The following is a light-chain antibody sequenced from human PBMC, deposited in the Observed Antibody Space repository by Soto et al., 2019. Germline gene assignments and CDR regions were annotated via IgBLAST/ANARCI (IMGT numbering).Light chain of an antibody. J-gene: IGKJ2*01. CDR2: GAS. CDR1: QSINSE. Sequence: EIVMTQSPATLSLSPGERAALSCRASQSINSELAWYHQKPGQPPRLLIYGASTRATGVPDRFTGSESGSEFTLTISGLQSEDFAVYYCQQGHNWPLTFGQGTRLEI. V-gene: IGKV3-15*01. CDR3: QQGHNWPLT.